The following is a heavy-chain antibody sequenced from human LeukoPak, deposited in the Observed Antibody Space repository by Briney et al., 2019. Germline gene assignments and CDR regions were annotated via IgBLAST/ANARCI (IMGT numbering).Heavy chain of an antibody. J-gene: IGHJ4*02. CDR3: ARAGSGSYSHSDY. V-gene: IGHV3-53*04. Sequence: GGSLRLSCAASGFTVSSNYMSWVRQAPGKGLEWVTVIYSGGSTYYADSVKGRFTISRHNSKNTLYLQMNSLRAEDTAVYYCARAGSGSYSHSDYWGQGTLVSVSS. D-gene: IGHD3-10*01. CDR2: IYSGGST. CDR1: GFTVSSNY.